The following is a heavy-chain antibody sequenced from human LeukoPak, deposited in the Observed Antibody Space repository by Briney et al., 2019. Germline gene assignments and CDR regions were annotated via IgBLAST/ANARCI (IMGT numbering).Heavy chain of an antibody. D-gene: IGHD6-19*01. CDR3: ARSRGEWLVLTY. V-gene: IGHV4-61*02. CDR2: IYTSGST. J-gene: IGHJ4*02. Sequence: SETLSLTCTVSGGSISSGSYYWSWIRQPAGKGLEWIGRIYTSGSTNYNPSLKSRVTISVDTSKNQFSLKLSSVTVADTAVYYCARSRGEWLVLTYWGQGTLVTVSS. CDR1: GGSISSGSYY.